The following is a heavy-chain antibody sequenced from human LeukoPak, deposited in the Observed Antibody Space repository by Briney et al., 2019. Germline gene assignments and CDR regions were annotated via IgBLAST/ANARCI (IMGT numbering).Heavy chain of an antibody. J-gene: IGHJ3*02. CDR1: GYTFTNYY. V-gene: IGHV1-46*01. CDR2: INPGGSST. D-gene: IGHD3-22*01. CDR3: ATDYAVVNAFDI. Sequence: ASVKVSCKASGYTFTNYYIHWVRQAPGQGLEWMGIINPGGSSTSYAQKFQGRVTMTEDTSTDTAYMELSSLRSEDTAVYYSATDYAVVNAFDIWGQGTMVTVSS.